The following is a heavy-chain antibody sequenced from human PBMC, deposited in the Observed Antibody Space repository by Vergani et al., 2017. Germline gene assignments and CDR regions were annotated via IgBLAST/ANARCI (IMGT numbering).Heavy chain of an antibody. Sequence: QVQLVQSGAEVKKPGASVKVSCKASGYIFTSYDINGVRQATGQGLEWMGWMNPNSGNTGYAQKFQGRVTMTRNTSISTAYMELRRLRSEGTAVYYCARGLVGYDFWSGPDYWGQGTLVTVSS. CDR3: ARGLVGYDFWSGPDY. V-gene: IGHV1-8*01. CDR1: GYIFTSYD. J-gene: IGHJ4*02. CDR2: MNPNSGNT. D-gene: IGHD3-3*01.